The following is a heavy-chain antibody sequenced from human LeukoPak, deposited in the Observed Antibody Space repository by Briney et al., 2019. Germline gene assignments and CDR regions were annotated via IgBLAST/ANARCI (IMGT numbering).Heavy chain of an antibody. J-gene: IGHJ4*02. D-gene: IGHD6-6*01. V-gene: IGHV4-30-2*02. CDR2: IYHSGST. CDR1: GGSISSGGYS. Sequence: SETLSLTCAVSGGSISSGGYSWSWIRQPPGKGLEWIGYIYHSGSTYYNPSLKSRVTISVDRSKNQFSLKLSSVTAADTAVYYCARYSSSVRGGFDYWGQGTLVTVSS. CDR3: ARYSSSVRGGFDY.